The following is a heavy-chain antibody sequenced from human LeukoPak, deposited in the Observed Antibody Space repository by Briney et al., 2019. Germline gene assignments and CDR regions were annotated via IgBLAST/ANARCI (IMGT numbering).Heavy chain of an antibody. CDR1: GFGFSSYW. CDR3: AREFSGHQDIDY. J-gene: IGHJ4*02. CDR2: INQDGTTK. V-gene: IGHV3-7*01. D-gene: IGHD2-2*01. Sequence: GGSLRLSCAASGFGFSSYWMSWVRHNPGKGLEWVANINQDGTTKYYRDFAKGRFTISRDNAQNSLYLQINSLRAEDTAVYYCAREFSGHQDIDYWGQGTLVTVSS.